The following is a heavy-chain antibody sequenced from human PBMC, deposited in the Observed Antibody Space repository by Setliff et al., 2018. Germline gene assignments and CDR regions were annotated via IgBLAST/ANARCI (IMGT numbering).Heavy chain of an antibody. Sequence: SETLSLTCTVSGGSISSSSYYGGWIRQPPGKGREWIGSIYYSGSTYYNPSLKSRVTISVDTSKNQFSLKLSSVTAADTAVYYCSRVNQYSSVWYNYYYGMDVWGQGTTVTVSS. D-gene: IGHD6-19*01. CDR3: SRVNQYSSVWYNYYYGMDV. V-gene: IGHV4-39*07. CDR1: GGSISSSSYY. J-gene: IGHJ6*02. CDR2: IYYSGST.